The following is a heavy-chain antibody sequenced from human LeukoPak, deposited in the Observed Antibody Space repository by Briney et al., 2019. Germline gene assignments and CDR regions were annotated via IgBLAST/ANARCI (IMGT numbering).Heavy chain of an antibody. CDR3: ARSGTTGWLIDY. CDR2: INAGNGNT. Sequence: ASVKVSCKASGYTFTSYAMHWVRQAPGQRLEWMGWINAGNGNTKYSQKFQGRVTITRDTSASTAYMELSSLRSEDTAVYYCARSGTTGWLIDYWGQGTLVTVSP. V-gene: IGHV1-3*01. J-gene: IGHJ4*02. CDR1: GYTFTSYA. D-gene: IGHD1-1*01.